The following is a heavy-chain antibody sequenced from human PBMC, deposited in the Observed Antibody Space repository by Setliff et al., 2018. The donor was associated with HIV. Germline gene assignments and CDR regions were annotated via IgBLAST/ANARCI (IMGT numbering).Heavy chain of an antibody. D-gene: IGHD2-21*01. CDR2: ISGSGGST. V-gene: IGHV3-23*01. CDR3: ARDRSPRGDGPSYDFAWALDL. Sequence: PGGSLRLSCAASGFIFNNYAMSWVRQAPGKGLEWVSVISGSGGSTYVADSVKGRFAISRDNSENTLYLQMNSLRADDTAVYYCARDRSPRGDGPSYDFAWALDLWGQGTMVTVSS. J-gene: IGHJ3*01. CDR1: GFIFNNYA.